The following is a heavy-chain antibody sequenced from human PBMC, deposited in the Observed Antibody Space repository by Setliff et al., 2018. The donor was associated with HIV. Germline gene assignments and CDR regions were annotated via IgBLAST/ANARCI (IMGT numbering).Heavy chain of an antibody. CDR3: ARKYTGGPLDY. V-gene: IGHV1-24*01. J-gene: IGHJ4*02. CDR1: GYTLTELS. D-gene: IGHD6-19*01. Sequence: WASVKVSCKVSGYTLTELSIHWVRQAPGKGLEWMGGFDPEDDETIYAQKFQGRVTMTTDTSTSTAYMELRSLRSDDTAMYYCARKYTGGPLDYWGQGTLVTVSS. CDR2: FDPEDDET.